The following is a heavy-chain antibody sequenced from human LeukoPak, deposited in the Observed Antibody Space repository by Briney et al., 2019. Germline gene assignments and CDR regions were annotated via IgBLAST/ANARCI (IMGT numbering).Heavy chain of an antibody. Sequence: GGSLRLSCAASGFTFSSYGMHWVRQAPGKGLEWVAVISYDGSNKYYADSVKGRFTISRDNSKNTLYLQMNSLRAEDTAVYYCARDLPRTRSPSAETMYWSQGTLVTVSS. CDR3: ARDLPRTRSPSAETMY. CDR1: GFTFSSYG. CDR2: ISYDGSNK. D-gene: IGHD4/OR15-4a*01. J-gene: IGHJ4*02. V-gene: IGHV3-30*19.